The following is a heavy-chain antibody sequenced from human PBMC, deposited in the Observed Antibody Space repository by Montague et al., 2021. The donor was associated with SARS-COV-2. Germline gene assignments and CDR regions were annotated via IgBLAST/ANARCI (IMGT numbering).Heavy chain of an antibody. V-gene: IGHV4-59*01. CDR1: GGSIDSFY. CDR2: IFHSGST. J-gene: IGHJ6*02. Sequence: SETLSLTCTVSGGSIDSFYWSWIRRPPGKGLEWIGCIFHSGSTYXNPSRRSRVSMSVDTSKNQVSLRLSSLTAADTAVYYCARGGYYDNTGYYSDYYYNMDVWGQGTTVTVSS. D-gene: IGHD3-22*01. CDR3: ARGGYYDNTGYYSDYYYNMDV.